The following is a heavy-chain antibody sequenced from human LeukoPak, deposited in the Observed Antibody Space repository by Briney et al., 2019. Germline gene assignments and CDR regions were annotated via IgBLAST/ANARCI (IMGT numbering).Heavy chain of an antibody. J-gene: IGHJ4*02. CDR3: AKDPLDY. CDR2: ISGSGGNT. CDR1: GFTFSSYV. V-gene: IGHV3-23*01. Sequence: GGSLRLSCAASGFTFSSYVMSWVRQAPGKGLEWVSGISGSGGNTYNADYVKGRFTISRDNSKNTLYLQMNSLRAEDTAIYYCAKDPLDYWGQGTLVTVSS.